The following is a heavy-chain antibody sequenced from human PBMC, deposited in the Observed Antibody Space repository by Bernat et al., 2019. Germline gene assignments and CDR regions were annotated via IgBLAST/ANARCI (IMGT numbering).Heavy chain of an antibody. CDR1: GFTFSSYS. CDR2: ISSSSSYI. CDR3: AIGDWSGYDQGAYYYYGMDV. V-gene: IGHV3-21*01. Sequence: EVQLVESGGGLVKPGGSLRLSCAASGFTFSSYSMNWVRQAPGKGLEGVSSISSSSSYIYYADSVKGRFTISRDNAKNSLYLQMNSLRAEDTAVYYCAIGDWSGYDQGAYYYYGMDVWGQGTTVTVSS. D-gene: IGHD5-12*01. J-gene: IGHJ6*02.